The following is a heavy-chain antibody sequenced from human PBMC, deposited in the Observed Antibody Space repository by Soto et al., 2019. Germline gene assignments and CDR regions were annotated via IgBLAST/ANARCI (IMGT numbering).Heavy chain of an antibody. CDR1: GGTFSSYA. CDR2: IIPIFGTT. Sequence: QVQLVQSGTEVKKPGSSLKVSCKASGGTFSSYAISWVRQAPGQGLEWMGGIIPIFGTTNYAEKCRGRVSITADESTSTAYVELSSLRSEDTAVYYCAGSFKYGSGTFDAFDIWGQGTMVTVSS. J-gene: IGHJ3*02. D-gene: IGHD3-10*01. V-gene: IGHV1-69*01. CDR3: AGSFKYGSGTFDAFDI.